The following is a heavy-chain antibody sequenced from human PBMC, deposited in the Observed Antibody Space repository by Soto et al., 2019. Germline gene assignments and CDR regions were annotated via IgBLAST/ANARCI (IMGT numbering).Heavy chain of an antibody. CDR1: GYIMTTYG. D-gene: IGHD1-1*01. CDR2: ISAYNDHT. CDR3: ARGTYFDY. Sequence: QVQLVQSGTEVKKPGASVKVSCKASGYIMTTYGVSWVRQAPGQGLEWVGWISAYNDHTNYAQKFLGRVTMTTDTSTSTAYMELRSLRSDDTAVYYCARGTYFDYWGQGTLVTVSS. V-gene: IGHV1-18*01. J-gene: IGHJ4*02.